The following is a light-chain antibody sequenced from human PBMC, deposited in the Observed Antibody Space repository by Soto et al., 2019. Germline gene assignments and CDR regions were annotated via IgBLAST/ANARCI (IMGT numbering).Light chain of an antibody. CDR2: DVS. V-gene: IGLV2-14*03. CDR1: SSDVGGYNY. J-gene: IGLJ2*01. CDR3: SSYTSISTR. Sequence: QSALTQPASVSGSPGQSITISCTGTSSDVGGYNYVSWYQQHPGKAPKLMIYDVSNRPSGVSNRFSGSKSGNTASLNISGLQAEDEADYYCSSYTSISTRIGGGTKVTVL.